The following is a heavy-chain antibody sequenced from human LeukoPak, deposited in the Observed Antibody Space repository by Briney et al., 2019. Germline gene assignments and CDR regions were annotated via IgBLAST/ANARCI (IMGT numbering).Heavy chain of an antibody. V-gene: IGHV1-2*02. CDR3: ARGEGDSSSWPLNY. CDR2: INPNSGGT. J-gene: IGHJ4*02. CDR1: GYTFTNYY. D-gene: IGHD6-13*01. Sequence: GASVKVSCKASGYTFTNYYIHWVRQAPRHGLEWMGWINPNSGGTKYAQQFQGRVTMTRDTSISTAYMELTRLTSDDTAVYYCARGEGDSSSWPLNYWGQGTLVPVSS.